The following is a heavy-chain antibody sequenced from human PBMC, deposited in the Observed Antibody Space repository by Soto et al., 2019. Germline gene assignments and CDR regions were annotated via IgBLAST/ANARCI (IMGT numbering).Heavy chain of an antibody. CDR2: ISGGGAST. Sequence: GKGLEWVSAISGGGASTLYAASVKGRFTVSRDKSKSALYLQMNSLRADDPAVYYCAKPVDCRSRHKCFPYG. D-gene: IGHD2-21*01. J-gene: IGHJ6*01. V-gene: IGHV3-23*01. CDR3: AKPVDCRSRHKCFPYG.